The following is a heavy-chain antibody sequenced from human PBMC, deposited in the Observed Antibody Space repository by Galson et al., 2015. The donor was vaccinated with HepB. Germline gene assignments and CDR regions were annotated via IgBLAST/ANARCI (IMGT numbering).Heavy chain of an antibody. J-gene: IGHJ3*02. D-gene: IGHD4-11*01. CDR1: GFTFSSSA. Sequence: SLRLSCAASGFTFSSSAMHWVRRTPGKGLEWLVVISNDGSNAYYADSVKGRFTISRDNSKNMLFLQMNSLRAEDTAVYYCARPLIYSDYVRAFDIWGQGTMVTVSS. CDR3: ARPLIYSDYVRAFDI. CDR2: ISNDGSNA. V-gene: IGHV3-30*04.